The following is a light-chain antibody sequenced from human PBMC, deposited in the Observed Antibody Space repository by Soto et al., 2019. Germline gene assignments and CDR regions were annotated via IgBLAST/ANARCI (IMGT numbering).Light chain of an antibody. J-gene: IGKJ1*01. CDR2: GAS. CDR3: QHYNHWPPWT. Sequence: EIVMTQSPATLSVSPGERATLSCRASQSISSNLAGYQQKPCQAPRLLIYGASTRATGIPARFSGSGSGTEFTLTISSLQSEDFAVYYCQHYNHWPPWTVGQGTNVEIK. CDR1: QSISSN. V-gene: IGKV3-15*01.